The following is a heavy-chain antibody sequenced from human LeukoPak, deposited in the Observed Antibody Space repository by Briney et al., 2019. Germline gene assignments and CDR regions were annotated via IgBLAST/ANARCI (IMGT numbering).Heavy chain of an antibody. CDR2: ISSSGST. D-gene: IGHD1-1*01. V-gene: IGHV4-61*02. Sequence: SETLSLICTVSGDSISSGDYYWSWIRQPAGKGLEWIGRISSSGSTNYNPSLKSRVTISVDTSKNQFSLKLSSVTAADTAVFYCARGQRLPDYYYYLDVWGKGTTVTVSS. CDR3: ARGQRLPDYYYYLDV. CDR1: GDSISSGDYY. J-gene: IGHJ6*03.